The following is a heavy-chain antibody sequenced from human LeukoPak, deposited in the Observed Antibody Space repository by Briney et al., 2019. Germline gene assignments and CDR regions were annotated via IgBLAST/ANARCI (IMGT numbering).Heavy chain of an antibody. D-gene: IGHD1-14*01. J-gene: IGHJ4*02. CDR2: ISYDGSNK. CDR3: ARDGVRTGFDY. V-gene: IGHV3-30*01. Sequence: GGSLRLSCAASGFTFSSYAMHWVRQAPGKGLEWVAVISYDGSNKYYADSVKGRFTTSRDNSKNTLYLQMNSLRAEDTAVYYCARDGVRTGFDYWGQGTLVTVSS. CDR1: GFTFSSYA.